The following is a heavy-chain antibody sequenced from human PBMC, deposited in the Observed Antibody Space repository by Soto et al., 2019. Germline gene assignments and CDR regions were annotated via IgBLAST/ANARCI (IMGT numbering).Heavy chain of an antibody. D-gene: IGHD2-8*01. CDR3: AKDLIAGNGVWEAFDM. Sequence: GGSLRLSCAASGFSFSAYAMKWVRQAPGKGLQWVSGLVGSGADKNYADSVRGRFTVSRDNSKNTLYLQMNSLRDEDTAVYYCAKDLIAGNGVWEAFDMWGRGTKVTVSS. CDR2: LVGSGADK. J-gene: IGHJ3*02. CDR1: GFSFSAYA. V-gene: IGHV3-23*01.